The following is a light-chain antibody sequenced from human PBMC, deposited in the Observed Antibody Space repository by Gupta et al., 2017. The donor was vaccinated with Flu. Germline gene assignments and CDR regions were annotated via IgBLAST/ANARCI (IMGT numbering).Light chain of an antibody. CDR2: KGT. Sequence: TCSGDAVPNQYTYWYQQKRGQAPVLLIYKGTERPSGIPERFSASSSGTTVTLTINGVQAEDEGDYYCQSADSTAWVFGGGTKLTVL. J-gene: IGLJ3*02. CDR1: AVPNQY. CDR3: QSADSTAWV. V-gene: IGLV3-25*03.